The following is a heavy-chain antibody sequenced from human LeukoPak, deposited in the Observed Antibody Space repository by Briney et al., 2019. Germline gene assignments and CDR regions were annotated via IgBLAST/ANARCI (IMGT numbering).Heavy chain of an antibody. V-gene: IGHV3-11*01. CDR1: GFTFSDYY. J-gene: IGHJ5*02. D-gene: IGHD3-22*01. CDR2: ISSSGSTI. CDR3: ARDLYDSSGYNWFDP. Sequence: GGSLRLSCAASGFTFSDYYMSWIRQAPGKGLEWVSYISSSGSTIYYADSVKGRFTISRDNAVNSLYLQMNSLRAEDTAVYYCARDLYDSSGYNWFDPWGQGTLVTVSS.